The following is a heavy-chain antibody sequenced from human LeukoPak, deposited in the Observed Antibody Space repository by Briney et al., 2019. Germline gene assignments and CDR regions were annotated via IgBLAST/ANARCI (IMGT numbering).Heavy chain of an antibody. J-gene: IGHJ3*02. D-gene: IGHD3-22*01. CDR3: ARHDEVPVIKNGFDI. Sequence: SETLSLTCTVSGGSVTGYYWSWIRQPPGKGLEWIGCIHASGATLHYPSLRSRVTMSLDTTENHFSLNLRSVTAADTAVYYCARHDEVPVIKNGFDIWGQGTVVTVSS. V-gene: IGHV4-4*09. CDR2: IHASGAT. CDR1: GGSVTGYY.